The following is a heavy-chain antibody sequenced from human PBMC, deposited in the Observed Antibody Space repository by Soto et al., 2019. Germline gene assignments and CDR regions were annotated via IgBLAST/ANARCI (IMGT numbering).Heavy chain of an antibody. J-gene: IGHJ3*02. CDR3: AKDTIFGVAYEDAFDI. CDR2: ITGSGGST. CDR1: GVTFSNYA. Sequence: PGGSLRLSCVASGVTFSNYAMTWVRQAPGKGLEWVSAITGSGGSTYYAESVRGRFTISRDNSKNTLYLQMNSLRAEDTAVYYWAKDTIFGVAYEDAFDIWGQGTMVTVSS. V-gene: IGHV3-23*01. D-gene: IGHD3-3*01.